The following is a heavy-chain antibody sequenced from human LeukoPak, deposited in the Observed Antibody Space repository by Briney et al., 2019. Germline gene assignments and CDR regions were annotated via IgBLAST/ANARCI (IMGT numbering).Heavy chain of an antibody. CDR3: ARGVKDHYDFWSGYLYYYYYGMDV. V-gene: IGHV1-8*01. D-gene: IGHD3-3*01. J-gene: IGHJ6*02. CDR2: MNPNSGNT. Sequence: ASVKVSCKASGYTFTSNDINWVRQATGQGLEWMGGMNPNSGNTGYAQKFQGRVTMTRNTSISTAYMELSSLRSEDTAVYYCARGVKDHYDFWSGYLYYYYYGMDVWGQGTTVTDSS. CDR1: GYTFTSND.